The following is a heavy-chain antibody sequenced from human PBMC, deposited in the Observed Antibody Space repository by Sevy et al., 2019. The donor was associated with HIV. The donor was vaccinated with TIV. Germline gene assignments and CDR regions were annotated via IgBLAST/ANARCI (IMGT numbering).Heavy chain of an antibody. J-gene: IGHJ4*02. CDR2: IKQDGREK. D-gene: IGHD3-16*01. CDR1: GFTFSSYW. Sequence: GGSLRLSCAASGFTFSSYWMSWVRQAPGKGLEWVANIKQDGREKNHVDSVKGRFTISRDNAKNSLYLQMNSLRADDTVVYYCARDGVMGSYWGQGTLVTVSS. CDR3: ARDGVMGSY. V-gene: IGHV3-7*01.